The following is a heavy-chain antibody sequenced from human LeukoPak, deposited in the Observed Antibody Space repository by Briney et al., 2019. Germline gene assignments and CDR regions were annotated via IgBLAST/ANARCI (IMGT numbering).Heavy chain of an antibody. V-gene: IGHV3-11*06. J-gene: IGHJ4*02. Sequence: SGGSLRLSCVASGFTFSDYYITWIRQAPGKGLEWVSYISSGSRYANYADSVKGRFTISRDNAKNSLSLQMNSLRAEDTAVYYCARDISSWEKGVVDYWGQGTLVTVAS. D-gene: IGHD6-13*01. CDR1: GFTFSDYY. CDR3: ARDISSWEKGVVDY. CDR2: ISSGSRYA.